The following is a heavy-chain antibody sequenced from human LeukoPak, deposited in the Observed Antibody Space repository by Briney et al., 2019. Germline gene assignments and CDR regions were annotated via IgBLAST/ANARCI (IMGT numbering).Heavy chain of an antibody. J-gene: IGHJ1*01. D-gene: IGHD6-19*01. V-gene: IGHV1-46*01. CDR3: ARDLGSSGYLRGDFQH. Sequence: ASVKVSCKASGYTFTSYYMHWVRQAPGQGLEWMGIINPSGGSTSYAQKFQGRVTMTRDTSTSTVYMELSSLRSEDTAVYYCARDLGSSGYLRGDFQHWGQGTLVTVSS. CDR1: GYTFTSYY. CDR2: INPSGGST.